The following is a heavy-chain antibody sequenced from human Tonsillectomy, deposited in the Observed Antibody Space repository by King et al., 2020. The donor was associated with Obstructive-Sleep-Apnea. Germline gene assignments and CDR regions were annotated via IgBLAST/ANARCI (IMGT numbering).Heavy chain of an antibody. CDR2: ISYDGSNK. J-gene: IGHJ4*02. Sequence: VQLVEYGGGVVQPGGSLRLSCAASGFTFNTYGMHWVRQAPGKGLEWVAVISYDGSNKYYADSVKGRFTISRDNSKNTLYLQMNSLRAEDTAVYYCANDPDYIWGSYRYTGYFDYWGQGTLVTVSS. CDR1: GFTFNTYG. D-gene: IGHD3-16*02. V-gene: IGHV3-30*18. CDR3: ANDPDYIWGSYRYTGYFDY.